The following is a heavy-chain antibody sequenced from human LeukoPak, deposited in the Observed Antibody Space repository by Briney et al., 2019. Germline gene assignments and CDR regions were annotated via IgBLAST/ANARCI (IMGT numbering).Heavy chain of an antibody. CDR2: IVVGSGNT. D-gene: IGHD2-21*01. Sequence: SVKVSCKASGFTFTSSAVQWVRQARGQRLEWIGWIVVGSGNTNYAQKFQERVTITRDMSTSTAYMELSSLRSEDTAVYYCAAFGGAVTDPIFYYYYYMDFWGKGTTVTVSS. J-gene: IGHJ6*03. CDR1: GFTFTSSA. CDR3: AAFGGAVTDPIFYYYYYMDF. V-gene: IGHV1-58*01.